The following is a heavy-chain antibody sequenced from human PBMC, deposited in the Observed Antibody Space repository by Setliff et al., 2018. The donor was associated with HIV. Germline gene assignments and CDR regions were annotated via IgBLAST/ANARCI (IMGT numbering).Heavy chain of an antibody. Sequence: PSEPLSLTCTVSGGSISSGDYYWSWIRQPPGKGLEWIGYIYYSGSTYYNPSLKSRVTISVDTSKNQFSLKLSSVTAADTAVYYCARAPPYMYAFDIWGQGTMVTVSS. CDR3: ARAPPYMYAFDI. J-gene: IGHJ3*02. CDR1: GGSISSGDYY. CDR2: IYYSGST. V-gene: IGHV4-30-4*08. D-gene: IGHD2-2*02.